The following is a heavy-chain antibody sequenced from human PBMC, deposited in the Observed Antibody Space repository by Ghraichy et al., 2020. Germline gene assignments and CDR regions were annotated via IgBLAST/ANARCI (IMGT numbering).Heavy chain of an antibody. CDR2: ISGSGGST. D-gene: IGHD6-19*01. V-gene: IGHV3-23*01. J-gene: IGHJ6*02. CDR1: GFTFSSYA. Sequence: GGSLRLSCAASGFTFSSYAMSWVRQAPGKGLEWVSAISGSGGSTYYADSVKGRFTISRDNSKNTLYLQMNSLRAEDTAVYYCAKWAYSSGWYYYYYGMDVWGQGTTVTVSS. CDR3: AKWAYSSGWYYYYYGMDV.